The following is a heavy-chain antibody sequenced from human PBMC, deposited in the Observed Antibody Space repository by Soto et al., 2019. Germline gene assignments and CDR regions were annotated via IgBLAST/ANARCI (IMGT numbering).Heavy chain of an antibody. J-gene: IGHJ4*02. CDR1: GFTFSSYA. CDR3: AKDLVPTTVTKVLDY. D-gene: IGHD4-17*01. CDR2: IRYDGSNT. V-gene: IGHV3-30*18. Sequence: GGSLRLSCAASGFTFSSYAMSWVRQAPGKGLEWVAVIRYDGSNTYYADSVKGRFTISRDNSKNTLYLQMNSLRAEDTAVYYCAKDLVPTTVTKVLDYWGQGTLVTVSS.